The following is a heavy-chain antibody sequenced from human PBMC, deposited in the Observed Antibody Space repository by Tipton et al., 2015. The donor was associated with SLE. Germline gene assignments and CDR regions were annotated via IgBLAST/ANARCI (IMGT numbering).Heavy chain of an antibody. D-gene: IGHD3-22*01. Sequence: TLSLTCTVSGGSISRYYWGWVRQPAGKGLEWIGRIYTGGNTKYNPSLESRVTLSVDASKDQFSLRLTSVTAADTAVYYCARRLYYEDGFDIWGQGTMVTVSS. V-gene: IGHV4-4*07. CDR1: GGSISRYY. J-gene: IGHJ3*02. CDR3: ARRLYYEDGFDI. CDR2: IYTGGNT.